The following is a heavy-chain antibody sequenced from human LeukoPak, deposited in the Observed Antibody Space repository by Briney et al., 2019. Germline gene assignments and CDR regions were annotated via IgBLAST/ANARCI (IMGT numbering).Heavy chain of an antibody. D-gene: IGHD1-26*01. J-gene: IGHJ5*02. V-gene: IGHV3-23*01. CDR3: AKDKIVGDGRWEFDH. CDR1: GFTFSSYA. Sequence: GSLRLSCEGSGFTFSSYAMTWVRQAPGKGLEWVSGIVGSSGNTYYADSVKGRFTISRDISKGTLYLQMNSLRVEDTAQYYCAKDKIVGDGRWEFDHWGRGTQVTVSS. CDR2: IVGSSGNT.